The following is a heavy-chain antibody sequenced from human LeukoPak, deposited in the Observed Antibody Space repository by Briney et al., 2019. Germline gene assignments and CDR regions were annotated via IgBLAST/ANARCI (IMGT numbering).Heavy chain of an antibody. CDR2: IGSSDDGT. CDR1: GFTFSSYV. Sequence: GGSLRLSCASSGFTFSSYVMTWVRQAPGKGLEWVSAIGSSDDGTYYADSVKGRFTISRDNSNKMLYLQMNSLRVEDTAVYFCAKDYRHGDYYHYMDVWGKGTTVTVSS. CDR3: AKDYRHGDYYHYMDV. J-gene: IGHJ6*03. V-gene: IGHV3-23*01. D-gene: IGHD3-16*02.